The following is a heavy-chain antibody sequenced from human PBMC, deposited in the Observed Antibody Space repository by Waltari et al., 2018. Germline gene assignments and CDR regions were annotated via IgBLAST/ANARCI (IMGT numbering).Heavy chain of an antibody. D-gene: IGHD3-10*01. CDR1: GGSSFSAHY. CDR2: INDRGLT. Sequence: QVQLQQWGAGLLKPSETLSLSCAVHGGSSFSAHYWNWVRQVPGKGLEWIGEINDRGLTNYKPSLKSRVTISVDTSRNQFSLTLTSVTAADTALYYCARSAAIVVRGRYFQYWGQGTLVTVSS. CDR3: ARSAAIVVRGRYFQY. J-gene: IGHJ1*01. V-gene: IGHV4-34*02.